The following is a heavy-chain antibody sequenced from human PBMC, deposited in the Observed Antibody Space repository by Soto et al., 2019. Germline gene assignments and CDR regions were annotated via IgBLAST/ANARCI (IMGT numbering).Heavy chain of an antibody. D-gene: IGHD6-13*01. V-gene: IGHV4-59*01. Sequence: SETLSLTCTVSCGSISSYYWSWIRQPPGKGLEWIGYIYYSRSTNYNPSLKSRVTISVDTSKNQFSLKLSSVTAADTAVYYCARDPAAAGWFDPWGQGTLVTVSS. CDR2: IYYSRST. CDR3: ARDPAAAGWFDP. CDR1: CGSISSYY. J-gene: IGHJ5*02.